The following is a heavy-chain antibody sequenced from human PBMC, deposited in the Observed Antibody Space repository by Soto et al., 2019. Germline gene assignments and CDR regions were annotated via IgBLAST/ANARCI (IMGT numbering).Heavy chain of an antibody. D-gene: IGHD3-10*01. CDR3: ARPGIPREHGYNFGMDV. J-gene: IGHJ6*02. Sequence: GASVKVSCKASGYTFTSYYIHWVRQAPGHGLEWMAIINPGGGSTDYAQKFQGRVTLTSDTSTSTVHMELSSLRYEDTAVYYCARPGIPREHGYNFGMDVWGQGTTVTVSS. CDR2: INPGGGST. CDR1: GYTFTSYY. V-gene: IGHV1-46*01.